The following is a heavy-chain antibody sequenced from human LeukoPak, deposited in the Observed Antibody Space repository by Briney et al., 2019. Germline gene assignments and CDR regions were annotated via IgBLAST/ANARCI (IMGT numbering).Heavy chain of an antibody. D-gene: IGHD5-18*01. CDR2: INPNSGGT. J-gene: IGHJ5*02. V-gene: IGHV1-2*02. Sequence: ASVKVSCKASGYTFTGYYMHWVRQAPGQGLEWMGWINPNSGGTNYARKFQGRVTMTRDTSISTAYMELSRLRSDDTAVYYCARAPPLGYSYGAWGQGTLVTVSS. CDR3: ARAPPLGYSYGA. CDR1: GYTFTGYY.